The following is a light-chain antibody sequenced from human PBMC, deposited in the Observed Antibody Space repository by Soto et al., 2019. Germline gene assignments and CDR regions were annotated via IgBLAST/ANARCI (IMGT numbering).Light chain of an antibody. V-gene: IGKV3-11*01. Sequence: EVVVTPSPDTLSLSPGETATLSCRASQSVSSSVAWYQHKPGQSPRLVVYSGNKRAPGIPARFSGSGSGTDFTLTISSLESDDFAIYYCQQRYSWLRAFGPGTKVDIK. J-gene: IGKJ1*01. CDR1: QSVSSS. CDR2: SGN. CDR3: QQRYSWLRA.